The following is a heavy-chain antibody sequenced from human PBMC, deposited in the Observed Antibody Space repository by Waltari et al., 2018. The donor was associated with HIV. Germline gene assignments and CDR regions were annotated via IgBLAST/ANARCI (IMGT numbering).Heavy chain of an antibody. Sequence: QVHLQQWGAGLLKPSETLSLTCAVYGGSFSVDYWSWIRQSPGKGMEWIGEINRNGNTNYNPSLKSRITISLDTYKNQFSLKLTSVTAADTAVYYCARDPGTSGWYRGWFDPWGQGTLVIVSS. CDR2: INRNGNT. CDR3: ARDPGTSGWYRGWFDP. J-gene: IGHJ5*02. V-gene: IGHV4-34*01. D-gene: IGHD6-19*01. CDR1: GGSFSVDY.